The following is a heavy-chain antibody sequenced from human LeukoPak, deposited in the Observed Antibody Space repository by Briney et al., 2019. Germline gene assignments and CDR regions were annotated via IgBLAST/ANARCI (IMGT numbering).Heavy chain of an antibody. CDR2: INHSGST. V-gene: IGHV4-34*01. Sequence: PSETLSLTCAVYGGSFSGYYWSWIRQPPGKGLEWIGEINHSGSTNYNPSLKSRVTISVDTSKNQFSLKLSSVTAADTAVYYCARGRSTARWLGSYFDYWGQGTLVTVSS. J-gene: IGHJ4*02. CDR3: ARGRSTARWLGSYFDY. CDR1: GGSFSGYY. D-gene: IGHD6-19*01.